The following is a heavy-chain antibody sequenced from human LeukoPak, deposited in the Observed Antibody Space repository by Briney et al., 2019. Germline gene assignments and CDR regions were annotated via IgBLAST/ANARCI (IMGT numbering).Heavy chain of an antibody. J-gene: IGHJ4*02. CDR1: GFTFSSYS. D-gene: IGHD1-14*01. CDR3: AKDSFTGDYFNY. V-gene: IGHV3-21*04. CDR2: ISSSGSYI. Sequence: PGGSLRLSCAASGFTFSSYSMNWVRQAPGRGLEWVSSISSSGSYIYYADSVKGRFTISRDNAKNSLYLQMNSLRAEDTAVYYCAKDSFTGDYFNYWGQGTLVTVSS.